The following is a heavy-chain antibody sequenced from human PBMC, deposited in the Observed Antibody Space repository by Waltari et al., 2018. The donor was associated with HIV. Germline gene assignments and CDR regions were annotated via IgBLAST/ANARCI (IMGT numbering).Heavy chain of an antibody. CDR3: AREYIVVAGLFDY. D-gene: IGHD6-19*01. CDR2: TDYRSKWDN. J-gene: IGHJ4*02. Sequence: QVQLQQSGPGLVKPSQTLSLTCAISGDSVSSNSAARNWIRQSPSRGLEWLGRTDYRSKWDNDYAGSVKSRTTINPDTSKNQVSLQLNSVTPEDTAVYYCAREYIVVAGLFDYWGQGTLVTVSS. CDR1: GDSVSSNSAA. V-gene: IGHV6-1*01.